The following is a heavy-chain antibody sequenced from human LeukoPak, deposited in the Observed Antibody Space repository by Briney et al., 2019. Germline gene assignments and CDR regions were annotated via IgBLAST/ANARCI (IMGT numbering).Heavy chain of an antibody. J-gene: IGHJ4*02. CDR1: GGSISSYY. D-gene: IGHD5-24*01. Sequence: SETLSLTCTVSGGSISSYYWSWTRQPPGKGLEWIGYIYYSGSTNYNPSLKSRVTISVDTSKNQFSLKLSSVTAADTAVYYCARSLGGRRDGYNFHYWGQGTLVTVSS. CDR3: ARSLGGRRDGYNFHY. V-gene: IGHV4-59*01. CDR2: IYYSGST.